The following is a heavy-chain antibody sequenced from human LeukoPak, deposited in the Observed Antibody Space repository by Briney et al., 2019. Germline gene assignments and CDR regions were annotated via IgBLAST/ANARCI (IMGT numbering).Heavy chain of an antibody. J-gene: IGHJ4*02. CDR3: ARAYRIWSGTPGY. CDR1: GGSFSGYY. V-gene: IGHV4-34*01. Sequence: PSETLSLTCAVYGGSFSGYYWSWIRQPPGKGLEWIGEINHSGSTNYNPSLKSRVTISVDTSKNQFSLKLSSVTAADTAVYYCARAYRIWSGTPGYWGQGTLVTVSS. D-gene: IGHD3-3*01. CDR2: INHSGST.